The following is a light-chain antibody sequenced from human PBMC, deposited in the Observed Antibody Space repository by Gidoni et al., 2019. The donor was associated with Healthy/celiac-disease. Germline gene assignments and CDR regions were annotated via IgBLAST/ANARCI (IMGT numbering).Light chain of an antibody. CDR3: QQYGSSPLYT. V-gene: IGKV3-20*01. CDR1: QSVSSSY. J-gene: IGKJ2*01. CDR2: GAS. Sequence: EIVFTQPPGTLSLSPGERATLSCRASQSVSSSYLAWYQQKPGQAPRLLIYGASSRATGIPDRFSGSGSGTDFTLTISRLEPEDFAVYYCQQYGSSPLYTFGQGTKLEIK.